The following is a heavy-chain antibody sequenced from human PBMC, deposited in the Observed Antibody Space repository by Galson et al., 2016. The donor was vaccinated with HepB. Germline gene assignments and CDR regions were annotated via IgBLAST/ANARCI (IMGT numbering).Heavy chain of an antibody. D-gene: IGHD6-19*01. CDR1: GDSVSSTSAA. CDR3: LSGWYLDT. CDR2: TYYRSKWYN. Sequence: CAISGDSVSSTSAAWNWVRQSPSRGLEWLGRTYYRSKWYNDYAASVRSRITINPDTSRNQFSLQLNSVTPEETAVYFCLSGWYLDTWGQGNQVTVSS. V-gene: IGHV6-1*01. J-gene: IGHJ4*02.